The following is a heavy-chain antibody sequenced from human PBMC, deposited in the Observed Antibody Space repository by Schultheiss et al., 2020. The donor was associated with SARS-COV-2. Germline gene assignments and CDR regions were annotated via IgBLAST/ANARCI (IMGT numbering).Heavy chain of an antibody. CDR3: ARADYYYYGMDV. CDR1: GYTFTSYY. V-gene: IGHV1-46*01. J-gene: IGHJ6*02. Sequence: ASVKVSCKASGYTFTSYYMHWVRQAPGQGLEWMGIINPSGGSTSYAQKFQGRVTMTRDTSTSTDYMELSSLRTEDTAVYYCARADYYYYGMDVWGQGTTVTVSS. CDR2: INPSGGST.